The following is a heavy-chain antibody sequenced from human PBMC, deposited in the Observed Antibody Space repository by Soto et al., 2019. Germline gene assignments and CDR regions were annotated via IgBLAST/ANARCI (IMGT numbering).Heavy chain of an antibody. CDR2: IYPGDSDT. V-gene: IGHV5-51*01. Sequence: GESLKISCKGSGYIFTIYWIGWVLQMPGKGLEWMGIIYPGDSDTRYSPSFQGQVTISADKSISTTYLQWSSLKASDTAMYYCARLGYCSSTSGYAPPSDYYYMYGCGKGTSVTVSS. J-gene: IGHJ6*03. CDR3: ARLGYCSSTSGYAPPSDYYYMYG. CDR1: GYIFTIYW. D-gene: IGHD2-2*01.